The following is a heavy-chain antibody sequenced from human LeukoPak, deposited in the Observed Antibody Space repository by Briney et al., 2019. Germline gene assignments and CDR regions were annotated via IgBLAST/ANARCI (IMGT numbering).Heavy chain of an antibody. CDR2: ITSSSNVI. D-gene: IGHD3-10*01. CDR3: ARALGTYYASGSYYYFDY. V-gene: IGHV3-48*02. Sequence: GGSLRLSCAASGFTFSSYSMNWARQAPGKGLEWVSHITSSSNVIYYADSVKGRFTISRDNAQNSLFLQMNSLRDEDTAVYYCARALGTYYASGSYYYFDYWGQGTLVNVAS. CDR1: GFTFSSYS. J-gene: IGHJ4*02.